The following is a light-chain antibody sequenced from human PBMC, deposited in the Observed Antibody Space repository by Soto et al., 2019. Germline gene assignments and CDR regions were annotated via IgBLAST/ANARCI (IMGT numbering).Light chain of an antibody. CDR3: QQYGSSPRT. Sequence: EIVLTQSPGTLSLSPGERATLSCRASPSVSSSYLAWYQQKPGQAPRLLIYGASNRATGIPDRFSGSGSGTDFTLTISRLEPEDFAVYYCQQYGSSPRTFGQGTKLEIK. CDR2: GAS. J-gene: IGKJ2*01. CDR1: PSVSSSY. V-gene: IGKV3-20*01.